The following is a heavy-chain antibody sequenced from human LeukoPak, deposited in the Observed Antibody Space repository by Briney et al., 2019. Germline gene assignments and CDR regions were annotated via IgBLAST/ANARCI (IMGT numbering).Heavy chain of an antibody. V-gene: IGHV5-51*01. CDR3: AREGYCSGGSCYRAK. CDR1: GSTFSNYW. Sequence: GESLQISCKGSGSTFSNYWIGWVRQLPGKGLEWMGIVYPGDSDTRYSPYFQGQVTISADKSISTAYLQWSSLKASDTAMYYCAREGYCSGGSCYRAKWGQGTLVTVSS. CDR2: VYPGDSDT. D-gene: IGHD2-15*01. J-gene: IGHJ4*02.